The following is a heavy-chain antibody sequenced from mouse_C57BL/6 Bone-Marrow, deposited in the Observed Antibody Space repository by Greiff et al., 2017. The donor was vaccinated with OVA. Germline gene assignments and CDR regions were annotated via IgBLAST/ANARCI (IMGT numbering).Heavy chain of an antibody. CDR2: IRLKSDNYAT. J-gene: IGHJ3*01. CDR3: TGGYYGSRFAY. V-gene: IGHV6-3*01. Sequence: EVQLQQSGGGLVQPGGSLKLSCVASGFTFSNYWMNWVRQSPEKGLEWVAQIRLKSDNYATHYAESVKGRFTISRDDSKSSVYLQMNNLRAEDTGIYYCTGGYYGSRFAYWGQGTLVTVSA. CDR1: GFTFSNYW. D-gene: IGHD1-1*01.